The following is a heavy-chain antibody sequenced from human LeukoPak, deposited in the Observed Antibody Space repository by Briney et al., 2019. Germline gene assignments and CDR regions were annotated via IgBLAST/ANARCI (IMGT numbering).Heavy chain of an antibody. D-gene: IGHD3-9*01. CDR3: TRVLRYPDY. CDR2: IRSKANGYAT. V-gene: IGHV3-73*01. Sequence: GGSLRLSCAASGFTFSDSAMHWVRQASGKGLEWVGRIRSKANGYATAYAASVKGRFTISRDDSKDTAYLQMNSLKTEDTAVYYCTRVLRYPDYWGQGTLVTVSS. J-gene: IGHJ4*02. CDR1: GFTFSDSA.